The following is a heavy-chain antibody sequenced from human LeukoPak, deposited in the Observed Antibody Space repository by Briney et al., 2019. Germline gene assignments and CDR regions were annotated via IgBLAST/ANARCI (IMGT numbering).Heavy chain of an antibody. V-gene: IGHV3-23*01. CDR2: ISGSRGST. J-gene: IGHJ4*02. CDR1: GFTFNSYA. CDR3: AKVMGYSDYDYFDY. D-gene: IGHD4-11*01. Sequence: GGSLRLSCAASGFTFNSYAMSWVRQAPGKGLEWVSAISGSRGSTYYADSVKGRFTISRDNSKNTLFLQMNSLRAEDTAVYYCAKVMGYSDYDYFDYWGQGTLVTVSS.